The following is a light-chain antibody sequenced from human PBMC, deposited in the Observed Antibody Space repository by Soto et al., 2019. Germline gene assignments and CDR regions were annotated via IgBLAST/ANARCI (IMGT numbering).Light chain of an antibody. J-gene: IGLJ1*01. CDR2: DVS. CDR1: SSDVGGYNY. Sequence: QSALTQPASVSGSPGQSITISCTGTSSDVGGYNYVSWYQQHPGKAPKFMIYDVSNRPSGVSNRFSGSKSGNTASLTISGLQAEDEADYYCNSYTGSSTLVFGSGTKVTVL. CDR3: NSYTGSSTLV. V-gene: IGLV2-14*01.